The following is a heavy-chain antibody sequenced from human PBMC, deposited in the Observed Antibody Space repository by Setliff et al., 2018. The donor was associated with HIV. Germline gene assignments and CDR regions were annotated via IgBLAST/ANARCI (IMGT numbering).Heavy chain of an antibody. J-gene: IGHJ4*02. Sequence: GASVKVSCKASGYTFTSYGITWVRQAPGQGLEWMGIINPSGDSPTYAQKFQGRVTMTSDTSTSTVYMELSSLRSEDTAVYYCARHRPSTSWYFFDYWGQGTLVTVSS. D-gene: IGHD6-13*01. CDR2: INPSGDSP. V-gene: IGHV1-46*01. CDR3: ARHRPSTSWYFFDY. CDR1: GYTFTSYG.